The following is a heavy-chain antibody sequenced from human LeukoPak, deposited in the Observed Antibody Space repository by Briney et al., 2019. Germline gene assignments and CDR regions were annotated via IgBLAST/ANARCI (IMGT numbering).Heavy chain of an antibody. CDR2: IIPIFGTA. CDR1: GGTFSSYA. CDR3: AREGNYYDSSGYFGY. Sequence: ASVKVSCKASGGTFSSYAISWVRQAPGQWLEWMGGIIPIFGTANYAQKFQGRVTITADESTSTAYMELSSLRSEDTAVYYCAREGNYYDSSGYFGYWGQGTLVTVSS. J-gene: IGHJ4*02. V-gene: IGHV1-69*13. D-gene: IGHD3-22*01.